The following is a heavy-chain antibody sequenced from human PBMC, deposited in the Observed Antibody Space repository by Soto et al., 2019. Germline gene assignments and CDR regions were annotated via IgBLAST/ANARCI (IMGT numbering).Heavy chain of an antibody. J-gene: IGHJ6*02. CDR3: AKTLRFLELALDYYYGMDV. CDR1: GFTLNRYG. D-gene: IGHD3-3*01. V-gene: IGHV3-30*18. CDR2: ISDDGSDK. Sequence: GGSLRLSCVASGFTLNRYGIHWVRQAPGKGLEWVALISDDGSDKDYADSVKGRFTISRDNSKNTLYLQMNSPRPEDTAVYYCAKTLRFLELALDYYYGMDVWGQGTTVTVSS.